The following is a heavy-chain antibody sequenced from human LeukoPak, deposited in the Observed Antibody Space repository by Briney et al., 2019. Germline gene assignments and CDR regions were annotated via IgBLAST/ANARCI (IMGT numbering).Heavy chain of an antibody. Sequence: PSETLSLTCAVYGGSFSGYYWSWIRQPPGKGLEWIGEINHSGSTNYNPSLKSRVTISVDTSKNQFSLKLSSVTAADTAVYYCARHGGVVVTAIYFDYWGQGTLVTVSS. CDR1: GGSFSGYY. CDR2: INHSGST. D-gene: IGHD2-21*02. CDR3: ARHGGVVVTAIYFDY. V-gene: IGHV4-34*01. J-gene: IGHJ4*02.